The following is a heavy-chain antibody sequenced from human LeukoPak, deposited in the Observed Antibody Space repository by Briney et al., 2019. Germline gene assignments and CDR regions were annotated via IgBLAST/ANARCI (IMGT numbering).Heavy chain of an antibody. CDR1: GASISRHY. CDR3: ARGQGGNYYLNYLDY. V-gene: IGHV4-59*11. Sequence: SETLSLTCTVSGASISRHYWNWIRQPPGKGLEWIGHFYYSGSTNYNPSLKSRVTISVDTSRNQFSLKLTSVSAADTAVYYCARGQGGNYYLNYLDYWGRGALVTVSS. CDR2: FYYSGST. J-gene: IGHJ4*02. D-gene: IGHD1-26*01.